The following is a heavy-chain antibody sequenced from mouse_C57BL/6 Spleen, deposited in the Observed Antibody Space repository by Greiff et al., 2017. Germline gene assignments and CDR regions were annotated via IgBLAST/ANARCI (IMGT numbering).Heavy chain of an antibody. Sequence: VQLQQSGPELVKPGASVKIPCKASGYTFTSYWITWVKQRPGQGLEWIGDIYPGSGSTNYKEKFKSKATLTVDTSSSTAYMQLSSLTSEDSAVYYCARRIYYDYGAWFAYWGQGTLVTVSA. CDR1: GYTFTSYW. V-gene: IGHV1-55*01. CDR3: ARRIYYDYGAWFAY. D-gene: IGHD2-4*01. CDR2: IYPGSGST. J-gene: IGHJ3*01.